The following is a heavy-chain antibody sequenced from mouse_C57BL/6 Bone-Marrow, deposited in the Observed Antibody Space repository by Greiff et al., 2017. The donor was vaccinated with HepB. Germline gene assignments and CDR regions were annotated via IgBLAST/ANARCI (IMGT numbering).Heavy chain of an antibody. CDR3: ARAKSTGDAMDY. Sequence: EVKLMESGPGPVKPSQSLSLTCSVTGYSITSGYYWNWIRQFPGNKLEWMGYISYDGSNNYNPSLKNRISITRDTSKNQFFLKLNSVTTEDTATYYCARAKSTGDAMDYWGQGTSVTVSS. D-gene: IGHD4-1*02. J-gene: IGHJ4*01. CDR2: ISYDGSN. CDR1: GYSITSGYY. V-gene: IGHV3-6*01.